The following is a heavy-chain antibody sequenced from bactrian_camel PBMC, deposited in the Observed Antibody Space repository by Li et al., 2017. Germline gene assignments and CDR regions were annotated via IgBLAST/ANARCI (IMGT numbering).Heavy chain of an antibody. J-gene: IGHJ7*01. D-gene: IGHD5*01. CDR1: GFTFRGAR. Sequence: HVQLVESGGGLVQPGGSLRLSCAASGFTFRGARMFWVRQAPGKGLDWVSKTNEDSSNTAYAESVKGRFIISRDNDKNILYLQMDSLKPEDTAMYFCAVQYGLGRCFFDGEGQLLGMDYWGTGTQVTVS. CDR2: TNEDSSNT. V-gene: IGHV3S1*01.